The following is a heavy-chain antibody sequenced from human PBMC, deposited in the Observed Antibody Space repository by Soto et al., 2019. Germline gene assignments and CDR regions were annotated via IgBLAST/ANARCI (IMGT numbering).Heavy chain of an antibody. Sequence: QVQLVQSGAEVKKPGSSVKVSCKASGGTFSSYTISWVRQAPGQGLEWMGRIIPILGIANYAQKFQGRVTXTXXKSTSTAYMELSSLRSEDTAVYYCARQNSGYDYGWWGQGTLVTVSS. V-gene: IGHV1-69*02. CDR3: ARQNSGYDYGW. D-gene: IGHD5-12*01. CDR1: GGTFSSYT. J-gene: IGHJ4*02. CDR2: IIPILGIA.